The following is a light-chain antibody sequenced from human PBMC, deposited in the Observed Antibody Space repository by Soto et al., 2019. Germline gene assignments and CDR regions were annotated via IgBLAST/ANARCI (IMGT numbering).Light chain of an antibody. V-gene: IGKV1-9*01. CDR1: QGISSY. CDR2: AAS. J-gene: IGKJ3*01. CDR3: QQLNIYPFT. Sequence: DIQLTQSPSFLSASVGDRVTITCQASQGISSYLAWYQQKPGTAPKLLIYAASTLQSGVPSRFSGSGYGTEFTLTISSLQPEDFTTYYCQQLNIYPFTFGPGTKVDIK.